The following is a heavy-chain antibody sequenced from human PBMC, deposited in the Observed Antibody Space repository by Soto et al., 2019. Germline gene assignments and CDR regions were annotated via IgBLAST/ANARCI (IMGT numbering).Heavy chain of an antibody. CDR1: GYTFTSYY. D-gene: IGHD6-13*01. J-gene: IGHJ4*02. V-gene: IGHV1-46*01. Sequence: ASVKVSCKASGYTFTSYYMHWVRQAPGQGLEWMGRINPNGGSTSYAQKFQGRVTMTTDTSTSTAYMELRSLRSDDTAVYYCARSHSSSWNYWGQGTLVTVSS. CDR2: INPNGGST. CDR3: ARSHSSSWNY.